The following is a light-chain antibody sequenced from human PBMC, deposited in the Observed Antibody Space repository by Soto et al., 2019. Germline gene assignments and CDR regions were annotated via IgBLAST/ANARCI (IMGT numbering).Light chain of an antibody. J-gene: IGLJ1*01. CDR1: NFETKR. V-gene: IGLV3-21*02. CDR3: SSYTSSSTLVGYV. CDR2: DNN. Sequence: SYELSQPPSVSVAPGQTARISCGGANFETKRVHWYQQRPGQAPILVVYDNNDRPSGIPERFTGSNSGNTASLTISGLQAEDEADYYCSSYTSSSTLVGYVFGTGTKLTVL.